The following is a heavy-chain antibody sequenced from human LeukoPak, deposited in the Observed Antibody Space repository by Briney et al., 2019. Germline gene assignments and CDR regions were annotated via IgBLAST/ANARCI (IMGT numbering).Heavy chain of an antibody. CDR2: ISYDGSNK. V-gene: IGHV3-30*18. Sequence: GGSLRLSCAASGLTFSSYWMQWVRQAPGKGLVWVAVISYDGSNKYYADSVKGRFTISRDNSKNTLYLQMNSLRAEDTAVYYCAKSYNGWGQGTLVTVSS. CDR3: AKSYNG. D-gene: IGHD1-1*01. CDR1: GLTFSSYW. J-gene: IGHJ4*02.